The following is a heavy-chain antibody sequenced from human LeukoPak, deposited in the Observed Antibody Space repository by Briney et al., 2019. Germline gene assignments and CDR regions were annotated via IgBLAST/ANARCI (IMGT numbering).Heavy chain of an antibody. CDR1: GVSISNYY. D-gene: IGHD1-1*01. CDR2: VYYSGST. CDR3: ARDGDTDGKGVYGY. V-gene: IGHV4-59*01. Sequence: SETLSLTCTVSGVSISNYYWSWIRQPPGKGLEWIGHVYYSGSTNYNPSLRSRVTISVDTSENQFSLKLRSVTAADTALYYCARDGDTDGKGVYGYWGQGTLVTVSS. J-gene: IGHJ4*02.